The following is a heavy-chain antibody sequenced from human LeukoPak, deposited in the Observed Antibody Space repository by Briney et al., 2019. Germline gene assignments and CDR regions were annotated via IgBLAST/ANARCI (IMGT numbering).Heavy chain of an antibody. CDR3: ARYSSSWYLWRGRFDP. V-gene: IGHV4-59*01. CDR2: IYYSGST. Sequence: LEXXGYIYYSGSTNYNPYLKSRVTISVDTSKNQFSLKLSSVTAADTAVYYCARYSSSWYLWRGRFDPWGQGTLVTVSS. J-gene: IGHJ5*02. D-gene: IGHD6-13*01.